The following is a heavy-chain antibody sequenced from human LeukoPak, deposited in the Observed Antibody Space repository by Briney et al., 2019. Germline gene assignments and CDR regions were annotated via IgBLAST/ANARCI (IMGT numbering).Heavy chain of an antibody. CDR2: IYYSGST. Sequence: SETLSLTCAVYGGSFSSYYWSWIRQPPGKGLEWIGYIYYSGSTNYNPSLKSRVTISVDTSKNQFSLKLSSVTAADTAVYYCARTYIAVAVASDIWGQGTMVTVSS. D-gene: IGHD6-19*01. V-gene: IGHV4-59*01. J-gene: IGHJ3*02. CDR1: GGSFSSYY. CDR3: ARTYIAVAVASDI.